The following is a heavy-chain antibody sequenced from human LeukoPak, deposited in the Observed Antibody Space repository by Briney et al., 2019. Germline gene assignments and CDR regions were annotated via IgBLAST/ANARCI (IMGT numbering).Heavy chain of an antibody. D-gene: IGHD1-26*01. CDR3: ARGGVGSFDY. V-gene: IGHV3-74*01. CDR2: INNDGGTT. J-gene: IGHJ4*02. CDR1: GFRFSNYW. Sequence: GGSLGLSCAASGFRFSNYWMHWVRQAPGKGLMWVSHINNDGGTTSYADSVKGRFTISRDNAKNTVYLQLNSLRAEDTAVYYCARGGVGSFDYWGQGALVTVSP.